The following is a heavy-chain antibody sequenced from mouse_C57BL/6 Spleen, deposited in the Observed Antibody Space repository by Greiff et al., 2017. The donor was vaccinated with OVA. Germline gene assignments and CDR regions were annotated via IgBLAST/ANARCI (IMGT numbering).Heavy chain of an antibody. CDR2: ISRGSSTI. CDR1: GFTFSDYG. J-gene: IGHJ2*01. V-gene: IGHV5-17*01. CDR3: ARNYDYDGFFFDY. Sequence: EVQGVESGGGLVKPGGSLKLSCAASGFTFSDYGMHWVRQAPEKGLEWVAYISRGSSTIYYADTVKGRFTITRDNAKNTLFLQLTSLRSGDTAMYYCARNYDYDGFFFDYWGQGTTLTVSS. D-gene: IGHD2-4*01.